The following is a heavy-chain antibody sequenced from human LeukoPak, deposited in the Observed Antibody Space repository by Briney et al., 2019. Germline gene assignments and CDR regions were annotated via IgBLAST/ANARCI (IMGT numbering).Heavy chain of an antibody. CDR3: GRGNKSFDP. CDR1: GYTFTAYY. Sequence: ASVKVSCKASGYTFTAYYVHWVRQAPGQGLEWIGWINPNTGDTNYAPKFQGRVTMIKDTSTNSAYMELNKLTSDDTAVYYCGRGNKSFDPWGQGTLVTVSS. J-gene: IGHJ5*02. V-gene: IGHV1-2*02. CDR2: INPNTGDT.